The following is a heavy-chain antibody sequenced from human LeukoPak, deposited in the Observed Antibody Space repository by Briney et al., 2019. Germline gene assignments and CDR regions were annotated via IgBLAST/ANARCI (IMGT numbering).Heavy chain of an antibody. CDR2: ISGRGTTI. Sequence: PGGSLRLSCAASGFTFSSYEMNWVRQAPGKGLEWVSYISGRGTTIYYADSMKGRFTISRDNAKNSLYLQMNSLRAEDTAVYYCARVMPGYSSGWPLDYWGQGTLVTVSS. CDR1: GFTFSSYE. CDR3: ARVMPGYSSGWPLDY. V-gene: IGHV3-48*03. J-gene: IGHJ4*02. D-gene: IGHD6-19*01.